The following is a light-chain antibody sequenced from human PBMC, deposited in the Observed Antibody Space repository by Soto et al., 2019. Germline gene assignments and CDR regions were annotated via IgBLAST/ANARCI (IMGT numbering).Light chain of an antibody. J-gene: IGLJ1*01. CDR3: SSYTSSNTEV. CDR2: DVS. CDR1: SSDVGAYNY. Sequence: QSVLTQPASVSGSPGQSITISCTGTSSDVGAYNYVSWYQHHPGKAPKLITYDVSDRPSGVSNRFSASKSGSTASLTISGLQAEDEADYYCSSYTSSNTEVFGTGTKVTVL. V-gene: IGLV2-14*03.